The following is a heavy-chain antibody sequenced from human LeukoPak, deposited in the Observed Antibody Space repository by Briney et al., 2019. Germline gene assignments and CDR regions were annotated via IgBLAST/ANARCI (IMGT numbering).Heavy chain of an antibody. CDR2: ISFDGGEK. Sequence: HPGGSLRLSCAASGCTFSSYGMHWVRQAPGKGLEWVAAISFDGGEKYYADSVKGRFTLSRDNPKKTLYLQMNSLRAEDTAVYYCAKSRSGWYGVAGSDDYWGQGTLVIVSS. V-gene: IGHV3-30*18. CDR3: AKSRSGWYGVAGSDDY. J-gene: IGHJ4*02. D-gene: IGHD6-19*01. CDR1: GCTFSSYG.